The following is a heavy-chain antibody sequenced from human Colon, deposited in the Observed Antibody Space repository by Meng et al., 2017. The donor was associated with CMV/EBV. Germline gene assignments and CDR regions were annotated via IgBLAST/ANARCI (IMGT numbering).Heavy chain of an antibody. D-gene: IGHD2-2*01. J-gene: IGHJ5*02. Sequence: ASVKVSCKASGYTFTGYYLHWVRQAPGQGLEWIGWINPNGGGTDYARAFKGRVTMTREMSTTTAYLELHRLTPDDTAVYYCARVGCGTTSCSQGLDPWGQGTLVTVSS. CDR1: GYTFTGYY. CDR2: INPNGGGT. CDR3: ARVGCGTTSCSQGLDP. V-gene: IGHV1-2*02.